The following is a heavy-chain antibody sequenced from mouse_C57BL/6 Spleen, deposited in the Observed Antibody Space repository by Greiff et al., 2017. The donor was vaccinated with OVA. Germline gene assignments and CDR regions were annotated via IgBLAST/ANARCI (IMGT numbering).Heavy chain of an antibody. CDR1: GFNIKDYY. J-gene: IGHJ2*01. CDR3: TRPTVVGPSDY. CDR2: IDPEDGDT. Sequence: VQLKQSGAELVRPGASVKLSCTASGFNIKDYYMHWVKQRPEQGLEWIGRIDPEDGDTEYAPKFQGKATMTADTSSNTAYLQLSSLTSEDTAVYYCTRPTVVGPSDYWGQGTTLTVSS. V-gene: IGHV14-1*01. D-gene: IGHD1-1*01.